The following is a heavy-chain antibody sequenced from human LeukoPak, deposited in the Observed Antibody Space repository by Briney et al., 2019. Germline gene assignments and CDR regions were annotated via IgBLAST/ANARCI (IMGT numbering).Heavy chain of an antibody. V-gene: IGHV3-23*01. J-gene: IGHJ4*02. D-gene: IGHD2-2*01. CDR1: GFTLSSYA. Sequence: TGGSLRLSCAASGFTLSSYAMSWVRQAPGKGLEWVSAISGSGGSTYYADSVKGRFTISRDNSKNTLYLQMNSLRAEDTAVYYCAKFSRDIVVVPAATDYWGQGTLVTVSS. CDR3: AKFSRDIVVVPAATDY. CDR2: ISGSGGST.